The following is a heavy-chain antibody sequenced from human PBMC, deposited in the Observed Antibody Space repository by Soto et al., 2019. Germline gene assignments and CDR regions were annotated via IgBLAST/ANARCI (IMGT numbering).Heavy chain of an antibody. Sequence: SETLSLTCSVSGVSISTYYWSWIRQPPGRGLEWIAYIYNSGGTSYNPSLKSRATISLDTSKNQFSLKLSSVTAADTGIYYCAKVRAARHSPFDFWGQGAQVTVS. CDR3: AKVRAARHSPFDF. D-gene: IGHD6-6*01. J-gene: IGHJ4*02. V-gene: IGHV4-59*01. CDR1: GVSISTYY. CDR2: IYNSGGT.